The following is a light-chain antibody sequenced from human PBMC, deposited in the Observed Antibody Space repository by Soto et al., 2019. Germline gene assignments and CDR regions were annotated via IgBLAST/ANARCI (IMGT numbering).Light chain of an antibody. CDR3: QQYGSSPCT. CDR2: DAS. V-gene: IGKV3-11*01. J-gene: IGKJ1*01. CDR1: QSVSSY. Sequence: EIVLTQSPATLSLSPWERATLSCRASQSVSSYLAWYQQKPGQAPRLLIYDASNRATGIPARFSGSGSGTDFTLTISSLEPEAFAVYYCQQYGSSPCTFGQGTKVEIK.